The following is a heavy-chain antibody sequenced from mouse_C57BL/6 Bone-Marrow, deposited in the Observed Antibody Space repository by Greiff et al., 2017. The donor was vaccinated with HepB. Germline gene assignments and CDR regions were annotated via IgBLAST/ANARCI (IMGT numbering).Heavy chain of an antibody. CDR1: GYTFTDYY. Sequence: VQGVESGAELVRPGASVKLSCKASGYTFTDYYINWVKQRPGQGLEWIARIYPGSGNTYYNEKFKGKATLTAEKSSSTAYMQLSSLTSEDSAVYFCARYDYAWFAYWGQGTLVTVSA. CDR3: ARYDYAWFAY. J-gene: IGHJ3*01. CDR2: IYPGSGNT. D-gene: IGHD2-4*01. V-gene: IGHV1-76*01.